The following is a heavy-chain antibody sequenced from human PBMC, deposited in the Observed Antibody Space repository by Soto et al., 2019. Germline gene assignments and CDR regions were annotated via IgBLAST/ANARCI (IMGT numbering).Heavy chain of an antibody. CDR2: IYSNSST. CDR1: GFTVSSKY. V-gene: IGHV3-66*01. CDR3: ASGLGYCRSTSCYSIFDS. D-gene: IGHD2-2*01. J-gene: IGHJ5*01. Sequence: EVQLVESGGGLVQPGGSLRLSCAASGFTVSSKYMNWVRQTPGKGLEWVSIIYSNSSTYYADSVKGRFTISRDNSKNTLYLQMNTLRAEDTAVYYCASGLGYCRSTSCYSIFDSWGQGTLVTVSS.